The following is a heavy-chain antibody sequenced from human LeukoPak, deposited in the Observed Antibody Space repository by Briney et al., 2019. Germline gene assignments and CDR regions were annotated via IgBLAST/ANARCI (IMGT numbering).Heavy chain of an antibody. CDR1: GGSISSYY. Sequence: SETLSLTCTVSGGSISSYYWSWIRQPPGKGLEWIGYICYSGSTNYNPSLKSRVTISVDTSKNQFSLKLSSVTAADTAVYYCARENTARAFDIWGQGTMVTVSS. D-gene: IGHD5-18*01. V-gene: IGHV4-59*01. CDR3: ARENTARAFDI. J-gene: IGHJ3*02. CDR2: ICYSGST.